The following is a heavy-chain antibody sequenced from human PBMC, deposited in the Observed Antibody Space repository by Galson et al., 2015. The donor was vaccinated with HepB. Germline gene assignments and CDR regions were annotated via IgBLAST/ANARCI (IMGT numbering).Heavy chain of an antibody. J-gene: IGHJ4*02. Sequence: SLRLSCAASGFTFSSYAMSWVRQAPGKGLEWVSAISGSGGSTYYADSVKGRFTISRDNSKNTLYLQMNSLRAEDTAVYYCANPLFDHGDRSTLGYWGQGTLVTVSS. CDR1: GFTFSSYA. D-gene: IGHD5-24*01. V-gene: IGHV3-23*01. CDR2: ISGSGGST. CDR3: ANPLFDHGDRSTLGY.